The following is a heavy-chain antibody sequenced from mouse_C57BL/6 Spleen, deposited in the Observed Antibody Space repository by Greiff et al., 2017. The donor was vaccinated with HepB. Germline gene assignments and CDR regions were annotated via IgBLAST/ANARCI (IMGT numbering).Heavy chain of an antibody. CDR1: GYTFTSYW. Sequence: VQLQQPGAELVMPGASVKLSCKASGYTFTSYWMHWVKQRPGQGLEWIGEIDPSDSYTNYNQKFKGKSTLTVDKSSSTADMQLSSLTSEDSAVYYGASTYYDYDGLDYWGQGTTLTVSS. J-gene: IGHJ2*01. CDR3: ASTYYDYDGLDY. CDR2: IDPSDSYT. D-gene: IGHD2-4*01. V-gene: IGHV1-69*01.